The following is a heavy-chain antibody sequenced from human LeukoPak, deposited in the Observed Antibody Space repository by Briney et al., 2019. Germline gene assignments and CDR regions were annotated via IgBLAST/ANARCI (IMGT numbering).Heavy chain of an antibody. CDR1: GFTFSSYA. CDR2: ISGSGGDT. CDR3: AKKGATTGDFDY. D-gene: IGHD1-26*01. V-gene: IGHV3-23*01. Sequence: GGSLRLSCAASGFTFSSYAMSWVRQAPGKGPEWVSAISGSGGDTYYADSVKGRFTISRDNSKNTLYLQMNSLRAEDTAVYYCAKKGATTGDFDYWGQGTLVTVSS. J-gene: IGHJ4*02.